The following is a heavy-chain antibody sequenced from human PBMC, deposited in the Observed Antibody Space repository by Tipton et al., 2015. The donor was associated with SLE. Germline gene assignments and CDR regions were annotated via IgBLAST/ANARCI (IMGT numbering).Heavy chain of an antibody. CDR3: ARFLTGDGGALDI. CDR1: GYTFTGYY. CDR2: INPNSGGT. Sequence: QSGPEVKKPGASVKVSCKASGYTFTGYYMHWVRQAPGQGLEWMGWINPNSGGTNYAQKFQGRVTMTRDTSISTAYMELSRLRSDDTAVYYCARFLTGDGGALDIWGQGTMVTVSS. V-gene: IGHV1-2*02. D-gene: IGHD7-27*01. J-gene: IGHJ3*02.